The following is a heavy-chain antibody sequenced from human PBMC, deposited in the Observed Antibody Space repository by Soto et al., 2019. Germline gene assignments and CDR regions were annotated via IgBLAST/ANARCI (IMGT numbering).Heavy chain of an antibody. J-gene: IGHJ6*02. Sequence: GASVKVSSKASGGTFSSYAISWVRQAPGQGLEWMGGIIPIFGTANYAQKFQGRVTITADESTSTAYMELSSLRSEDTAVYYCARGRAGTNYYYYGMDVWGQGTTVTVSS. CDR1: GGTFSSYA. CDR2: IIPIFGTA. V-gene: IGHV1-69*13. D-gene: IGHD1-7*01. CDR3: ARGRAGTNYYYYGMDV.